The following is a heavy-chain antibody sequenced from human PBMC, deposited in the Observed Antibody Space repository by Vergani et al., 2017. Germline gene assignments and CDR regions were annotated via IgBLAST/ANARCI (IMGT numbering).Heavy chain of an antibody. D-gene: IGHD6-19*01. CDR1: GFTVSSNY. J-gene: IGHJ4*02. V-gene: IGHV3-66*02. CDR3: ARGIAVAAKVDY. Sequence: EVQLVESGGGLVQPGGSLRLSCAASGFTVSSNYMSWVRQAPGKGLEWVSVIYSGGSTYYADSVKGRFTISRDNSKNTLYLQMNSLIAEDTAVYYCARGIAVAAKVDYWGQGTLVTVSS. CDR2: IYSGGST.